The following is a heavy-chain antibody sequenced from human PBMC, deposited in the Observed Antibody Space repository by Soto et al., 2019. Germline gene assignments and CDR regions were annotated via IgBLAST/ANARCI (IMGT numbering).Heavy chain of an antibody. CDR2: IIPIFGTA. CDR3: ARDQDDILTGKAYNWFDP. J-gene: IGHJ5*02. V-gene: IGHV1-69*13. Sequence: ASVKVSCKASGGTFSSYAISWVRQAPGQGLEWMGGIIPIFGTANYAQKFQGRVTITADESTSTAYMELSSLRSEDTAVYYCARDQDDILTGKAYNWFDPWGQGTLVTVSS. CDR1: GGTFSSYA. D-gene: IGHD3-9*01.